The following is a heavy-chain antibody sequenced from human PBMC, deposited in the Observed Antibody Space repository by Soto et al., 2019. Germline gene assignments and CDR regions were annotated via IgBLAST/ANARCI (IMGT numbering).Heavy chain of an antibody. D-gene: IGHD4-17*01. CDR2: IYSGGST. CDR3: ARGRYSTKYGDPWYFDY. Sequence: GGSLRLSCAASGFTVSSNYMSWVRQAPGKGLEWVSVIYSGGSTYYADSVKGRFTISRDNSKNTLYLQMNSLRAEDTAVYYCARGRYSTKYGDPWYFDYWGQGTLVTVSS. J-gene: IGHJ4*02. CDR1: GFTVSSNY. V-gene: IGHV3-53*01.